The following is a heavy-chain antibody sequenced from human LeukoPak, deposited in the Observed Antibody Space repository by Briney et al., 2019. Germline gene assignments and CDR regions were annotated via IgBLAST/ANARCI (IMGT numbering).Heavy chain of an antibody. V-gene: IGHV1-18*01. Sequence: ASVKVSCKASGYTFTSYGISWVRQAPGQGLEWMGWISAYNGNTNYAQKLQGRVTMTTDTSTSTAYMELRSLRSDDTAVYYCAIGYCSGGSCYLGDYYYYYGMDVWGQGTTVTVSS. J-gene: IGHJ6*02. CDR1: GYTFTSYG. CDR3: AIGYCSGGSCYLGDYYYYYGMDV. D-gene: IGHD2-15*01. CDR2: ISAYNGNT.